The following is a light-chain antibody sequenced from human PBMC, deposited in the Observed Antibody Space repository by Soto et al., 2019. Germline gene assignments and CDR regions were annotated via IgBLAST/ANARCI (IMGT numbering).Light chain of an antibody. Sequence: ELVMTQSPATLSVSPGERATLSCRVSQSVSNNLAWYQQKPGQAPRLLIYGASTRATDIPARFSGSGSGTEFTLTISSLQSEDFAVYYCQQYNSLPLTFGQGTKVEFK. CDR3: QQYNSLPLT. J-gene: IGKJ1*01. CDR1: QSVSNN. V-gene: IGKV3-15*01. CDR2: GAS.